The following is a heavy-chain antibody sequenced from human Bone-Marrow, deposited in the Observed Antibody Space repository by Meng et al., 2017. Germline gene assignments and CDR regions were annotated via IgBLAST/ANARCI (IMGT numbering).Heavy chain of an antibody. CDR1: GGSFSGYY. D-gene: IGHD3-22*01. CDR3: ARGYYYDSSFDP. V-gene: IGHV4-34*01. J-gene: IGHJ5*02. Sequence: GSLRLSCAVYGGSFSGYYWSWIRQPPGKGLEWIGEINHSGSTNYNPSLKSRVTISVDTSKNQFSLKPSSVTAADTAVYYCARGYYYDSSFDPWGQGTLVTVSS. CDR2: INHSGST.